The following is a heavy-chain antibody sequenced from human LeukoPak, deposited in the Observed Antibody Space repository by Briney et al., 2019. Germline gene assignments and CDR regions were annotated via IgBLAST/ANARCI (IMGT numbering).Heavy chain of an antibody. V-gene: IGHV1-2*02. CDR3: ARDWVAAASPFDY. CDR2: INPNSGGK. CDR1: GYTFTGYY. Sequence: GASVKVSCKASGYTFTGYYMHWVRQAPGQGLEWMGWINPNSGGKNYAQKFQGRVTMTRDTSISTAYMELSRLRSDDTAVYYCARDWVAAASPFDYWGQGTLVTVSS. D-gene: IGHD6-13*01. J-gene: IGHJ4*02.